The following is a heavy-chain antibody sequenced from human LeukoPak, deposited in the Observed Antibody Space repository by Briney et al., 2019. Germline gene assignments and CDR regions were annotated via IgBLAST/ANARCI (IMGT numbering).Heavy chain of an antibody. Sequence: GGSLRLSCAASGFTLSRYGMHWVRQAPGKGLEWVAVISYDGSNKYYADSVKGRFTISRDNSKNTLYLQMNSLRAEDTAVYYCAKGPYRGSGYYLDYWGQGTLVTVSS. J-gene: IGHJ4*02. V-gene: IGHV3-30*18. CDR1: GFTLSRYG. CDR2: ISYDGSNK. CDR3: AKGPYRGSGYYLDY. D-gene: IGHD3-22*01.